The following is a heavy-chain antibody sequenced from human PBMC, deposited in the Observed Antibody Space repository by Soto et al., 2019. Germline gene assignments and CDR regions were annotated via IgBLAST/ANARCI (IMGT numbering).Heavy chain of an antibody. CDR1: GGSISVYY. J-gene: IGHJ4*02. V-gene: IGHV4-59*01. CDR2: IYNSGST. Sequence: QVQLQESGPGLVKPSETLSLTCTVSGGSISVYYWSWIRQPPVKGLEWIGYIYNSGSTNSNPSLKSRVTISVDTSKNQCSLNLSSVTAADTAVYYCARVLSGVVDHHFDYWGQGTLVTVSS. CDR3: ARVLSGVVDHHFDY. D-gene: IGHD3-10*02.